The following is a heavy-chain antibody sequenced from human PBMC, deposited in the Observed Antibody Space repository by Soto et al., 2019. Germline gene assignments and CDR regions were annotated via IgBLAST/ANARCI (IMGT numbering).Heavy chain of an antibody. CDR2: FDPEDGET. Sequence: ASVKVSCKVSGYTLTELSMHWVRQAPGKGLEWMGGFDPEDGETIYAQKFQGRVTMTEDTSTDTAYMELSSLRSDDTAVYYCARGFYSGYPYYYLDFAGKGSSVTVSS. CDR1: GYTLTELS. CDR3: ARGFYSGYPYYYLDF. J-gene: IGHJ6*03. D-gene: IGHD5-12*01. V-gene: IGHV1-24*01.